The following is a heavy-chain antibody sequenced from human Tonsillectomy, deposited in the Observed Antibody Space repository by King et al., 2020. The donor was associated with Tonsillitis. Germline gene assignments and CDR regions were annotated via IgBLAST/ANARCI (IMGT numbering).Heavy chain of an antibody. V-gene: IGHV3-23*04. CDR2: ITDSGSKT. D-gene: IGHD1-26*01. CDR3: ARGSWGVGPYYGMDV. Sequence: VQLVESGGAWVQPGGSLRLSCAASGFAFSSYAMSWVRQAPGKGPEWVSAITDSGSKTYYAASVEGRLTISRDNSTNTLYLQMNSLRAEDTAIYYCARGSWGVGPYYGMDVWGRGTTVTVSS. CDR1: GFAFSSYA. J-gene: IGHJ6*02.